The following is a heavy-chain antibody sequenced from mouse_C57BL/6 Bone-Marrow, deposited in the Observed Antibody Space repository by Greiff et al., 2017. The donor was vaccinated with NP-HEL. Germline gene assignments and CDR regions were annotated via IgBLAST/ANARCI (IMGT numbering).Heavy chain of an antibody. V-gene: IGHV1-55*01. D-gene: IGHD2-4*01. CDR2: IYPGSGST. Sequence: QVQLQQPGAELVKPGASVKMSCKASGYTFTSYWITWVKQRPGQGLEWIGDIYPGSGSTNYNEKFKSKATLTVDTSSSTAYMQLSSLTSEDSAVYYCARRSFDYSYAMDDWGQGTSVTVSS. J-gene: IGHJ4*01. CDR3: ARRSFDYSYAMDD. CDR1: GYTFTSYW.